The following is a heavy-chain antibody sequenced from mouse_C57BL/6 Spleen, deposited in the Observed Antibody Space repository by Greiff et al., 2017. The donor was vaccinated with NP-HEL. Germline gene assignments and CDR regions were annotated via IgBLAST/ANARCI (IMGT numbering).Heavy chain of an antibody. D-gene: IGHD2-4*01. J-gene: IGHJ1*03. V-gene: IGHV5-17*01. CDR2: ISSGSSTI. CDR3: ARRYDYDGWYFDV. CDR1: GFTFSDYG. Sequence: EVKLVESGGGLVKPGGSLKLSCAASGFTFSDYGMHWVRQAPGKGLEWVAYISSGSSTIYYADTVKGRFTISRDNAKNTLFLQMTSLRSEDTAMYYCARRYDYDGWYFDVWGTGTTVTVSS.